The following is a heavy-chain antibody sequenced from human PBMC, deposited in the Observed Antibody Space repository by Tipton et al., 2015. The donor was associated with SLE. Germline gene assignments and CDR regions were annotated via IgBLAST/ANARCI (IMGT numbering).Heavy chain of an antibody. Sequence: TLSLTCTVSGGSISSIPYYWVWIRQPPGKGLEWIGSIYYSGSTYYNPSLKSRVTISVDTSKNQFSLKLSSVTAADTAVYYCARLDNGNWFDPWGQGTLVTVSS. J-gene: IGHJ5*02. CDR2: IYYSGST. D-gene: IGHD2-2*03. CDR3: ARLDNGNWFDP. CDR1: GGSISSIPYY. V-gene: IGHV4-39*07.